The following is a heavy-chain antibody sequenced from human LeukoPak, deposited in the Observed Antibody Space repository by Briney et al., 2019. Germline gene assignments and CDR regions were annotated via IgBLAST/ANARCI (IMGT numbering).Heavy chain of an antibody. CDR3: ARDEYSSSWGYFDY. V-gene: IGHV1-18*01. J-gene: IGHJ4*02. Sequence: ASVTVSCKASVYTFTSYGISWVRQAPGQGLEWMEWISAYNGNTNYAQKLQGRVTMTTDTSTSTAYMELRSLRSDDTAVYYCARDEYSSSWGYFDYWGQGTLVTVSS. CDR1: VYTFTSYG. CDR2: ISAYNGNT. D-gene: IGHD6-6*01.